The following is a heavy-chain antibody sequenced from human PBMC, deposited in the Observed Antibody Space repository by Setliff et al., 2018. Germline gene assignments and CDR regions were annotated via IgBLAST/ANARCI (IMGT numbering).Heavy chain of an antibody. V-gene: IGHV4-30-4*08. Sequence: SETLSLTCTVSGGSISGDYFWTWIRQPPGKGLEWIGHIYYSGTTYYNPSLKSRVTISVDTSKNQFSLNLSSVTAADTAVYYCVRDGLPAAGTGSFDIWGQGTMVTVSS. CDR3: VRDGLPAAGTGSFDI. CDR1: GGSISGDYF. CDR2: IYYSGTT. J-gene: IGHJ3*02. D-gene: IGHD6-13*01.